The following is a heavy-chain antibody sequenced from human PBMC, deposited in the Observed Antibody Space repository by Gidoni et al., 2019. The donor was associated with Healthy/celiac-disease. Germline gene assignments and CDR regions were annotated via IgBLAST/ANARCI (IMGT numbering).Heavy chain of an antibody. D-gene: IGHD6-19*01. V-gene: IGHV3-66*02. CDR1: GFTVWSNY. Sequence: EVQLVESGGGLVQPGGSLRPSCAASGFTVWSNYLRWVRQAPGKWLGWVSVIYSGGSTYYADSVKGRFTISRDNSKNTLYLQMNSLGAEYTAVYYCARDHRFGAVAGTDYWGQGTLVTVSS. CDR2: IYSGGST. CDR3: ARDHRFGAVAGTDY. J-gene: IGHJ4*02.